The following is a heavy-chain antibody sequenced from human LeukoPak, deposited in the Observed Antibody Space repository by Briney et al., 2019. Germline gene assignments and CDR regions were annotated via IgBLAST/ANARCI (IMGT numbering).Heavy chain of an antibody. V-gene: IGHV1-18*04. Sequence: ASVTVSCKASGYTFTGYYMHWVRQAPGQGLEWMGWISAYNGNTNYAQKLQGRVTMTTDTSTSTAYMELRSLRSDDTAVYYCASSERFGAFDIWGQGTMVTVSS. CDR1: GYTFTGYY. J-gene: IGHJ3*02. CDR3: ASSERFGAFDI. D-gene: IGHD1-1*01. CDR2: ISAYNGNT.